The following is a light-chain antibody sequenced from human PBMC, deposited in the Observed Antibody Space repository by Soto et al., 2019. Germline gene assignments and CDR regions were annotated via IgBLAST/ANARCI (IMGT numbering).Light chain of an antibody. Sequence: DSVLTQSPSTLSLSPGERATLSCRASQNVRSNFLAWYQQKPGQAPRLFIYGASSRVTGIPDRFSGSGSGTDFTLTISRLEPDDFAVYYCHQYGSSPLTFGGGTKVDIK. CDR2: GAS. CDR3: HQYGSSPLT. V-gene: IGKV3-20*01. J-gene: IGKJ4*01. CDR1: QNVRSNF.